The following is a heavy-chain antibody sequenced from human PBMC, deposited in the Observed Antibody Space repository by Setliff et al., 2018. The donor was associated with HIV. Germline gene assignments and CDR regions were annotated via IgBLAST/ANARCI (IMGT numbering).Heavy chain of an antibody. D-gene: IGHD6-13*01. J-gene: IGHJ5*02. Sequence: SETLSLTCAVYGGSFSGYYWSWIRQPPGKGLEWIGEINHRRSTNYKSSLKSRVTISVDTSKNQFSLKLSSVTAADTAVYYCARDIQAAGTGWFDPWGQGTLVTVSS. CDR2: INHRRST. CDR3: ARDIQAAGTGWFDP. CDR1: GGSFSGYY. V-gene: IGHV4-34*01.